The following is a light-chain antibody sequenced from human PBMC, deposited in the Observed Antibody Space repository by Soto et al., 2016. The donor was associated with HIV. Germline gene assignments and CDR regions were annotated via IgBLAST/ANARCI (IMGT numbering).Light chain of an antibody. Sequence: DIQMTQSPSTLSASVGDRVTITCRASQSINSWLAWYQQKPGKAPKLLIYKASSLESGVPSRFSGSGSGTEFTLSINSLQPDDFATYYCQQFGNKPYTFGQGTKLEIK. CDR2: KAS. CDR3: QQFGNKPYT. CDR1: QSINSW. J-gene: IGKJ2*01. V-gene: IGKV1-5*03.